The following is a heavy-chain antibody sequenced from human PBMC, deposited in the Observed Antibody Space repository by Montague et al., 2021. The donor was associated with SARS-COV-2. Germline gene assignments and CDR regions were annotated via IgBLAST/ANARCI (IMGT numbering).Heavy chain of an antibody. Sequence: SETLSLTCAVHGTSFSGYYWNWIRQPPGKVLEWIGEINHGGSTKYSPSLKSRLTISADTSKNQFSLKLASVAAADTAVYYCARLRDGVVPSPILGVGPYYSYYYMDVWGRGTTVTVSS. CDR1: GTSFSGYY. CDR3: ARLRDGVVPSPILGVGPYYSYYYMDV. D-gene: IGHD3-10*01. J-gene: IGHJ6*03. CDR2: INHGGST. V-gene: IGHV4-34*01.